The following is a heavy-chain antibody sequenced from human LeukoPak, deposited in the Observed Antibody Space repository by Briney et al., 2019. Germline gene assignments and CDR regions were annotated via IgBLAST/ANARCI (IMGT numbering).Heavy chain of an antibody. Sequence: SETPSLTCTVSGGSISSGGSIGSFYWPWIRQPAGKGLEWIGRIDAAGRTNYNPSLRGPVTISVDTSKNQFSLRLSSVTAADAAVYYCARDRITGATRDFYYYYMDVWGKGTTVTVSS. J-gene: IGHJ6*03. CDR2: IDAAGRT. CDR3: ARDRITGATRDFYYYYMDV. V-gene: IGHV4-61*02. CDR1: GGSISSGGSIGSFY. D-gene: IGHD7-27*01.